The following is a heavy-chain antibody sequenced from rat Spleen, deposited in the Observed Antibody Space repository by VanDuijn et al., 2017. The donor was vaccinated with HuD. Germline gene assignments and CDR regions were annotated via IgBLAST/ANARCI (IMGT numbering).Heavy chain of an antibody. D-gene: IGHD1-2*01. Sequence: EVQLQESGPGLVKPSQSLSLTCSVTGYSISSSYKWNWIRRFPQNKLEWMGYIDSAGSTNYNPSLKSRISITRDTSKNQFFLQVNSVTTEDTATYYCARVGYSSYIRYFDYWGQGVMVTVSS. V-gene: IGHV3-3*01. CDR3: ARVGYSSYIRYFDY. CDR1: GYSISSSYK. CDR2: IDSAGST. J-gene: IGHJ2*01.